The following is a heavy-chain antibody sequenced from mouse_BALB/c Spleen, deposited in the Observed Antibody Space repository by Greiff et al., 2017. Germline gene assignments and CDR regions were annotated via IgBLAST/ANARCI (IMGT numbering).Heavy chain of an antibody. CDR1: GFTFSSYG. Sequence: EVMLVESGGDLVKPGGSLKLSCAASGFTFSSYGMSWVRQTPDKRLEWVATISSGGSYTYYPDSVKGRFTISRDNAKNTLYLQMSSLKSEDTAMYYCARQGNDGYYSGCAMDYWGQGTSVTVSS. J-gene: IGHJ4*01. V-gene: IGHV5-6*01. D-gene: IGHD2-3*01. CDR3: ARQGNDGYYSGCAMDY. CDR2: ISSGGSYT.